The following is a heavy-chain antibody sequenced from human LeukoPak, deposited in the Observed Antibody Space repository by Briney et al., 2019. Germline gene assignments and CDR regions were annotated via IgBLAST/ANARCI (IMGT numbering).Heavy chain of an antibody. D-gene: IGHD4-23*01. CDR3: ARGTRTVITPGGRYFDL. CDR1: GGSFSSYY. Sequence: SETLSLTCTVYGGSFSSYYWSWIRQPPEKGLEWIGEINSSGSANYTPSLKSRATISADKSKNQFSLKLNSVTAADTAVFYCARGTRTVITPGGRYFDLWGRGTLVTVSS. J-gene: IGHJ2*01. V-gene: IGHV4-34*01. CDR2: INSSGSA.